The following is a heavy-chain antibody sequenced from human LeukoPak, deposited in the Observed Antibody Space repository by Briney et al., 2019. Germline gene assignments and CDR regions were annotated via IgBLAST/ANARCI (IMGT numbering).Heavy chain of an antibody. D-gene: IGHD3-10*01. V-gene: IGHV4-34*01. CDR2: INHSGST. CDR1: GGSFSGCY. Sequence: SETLSLTCAVSGGSFSGCYWSWIRQPPGKGLEWVGEINHSGSTNYNSSLKSRVTISVDTSKNQYSLTLSPVTAAATAVYYCARGGLLDYWGQGTLVTVSP. CDR3: ARGGLLDY. J-gene: IGHJ4*02.